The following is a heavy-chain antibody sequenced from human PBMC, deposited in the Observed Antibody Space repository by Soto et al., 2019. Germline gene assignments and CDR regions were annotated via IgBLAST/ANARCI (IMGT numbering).Heavy chain of an antibody. J-gene: IGHJ4*02. Sequence: ASVKVSCKASGYTFTSYYMHWVRQAPGQGLEWMGMISPYNGNTSYAQKLQGRVTMTRDTSTSTAYMELRSLRSDDTAVYYCARDRPLPAVAGTGFDYWGQGTLVTVSS. CDR2: ISPYNGNT. V-gene: IGHV1-46*01. D-gene: IGHD6-19*01. CDR3: ARDRPLPAVAGTGFDY. CDR1: GYTFTSYY.